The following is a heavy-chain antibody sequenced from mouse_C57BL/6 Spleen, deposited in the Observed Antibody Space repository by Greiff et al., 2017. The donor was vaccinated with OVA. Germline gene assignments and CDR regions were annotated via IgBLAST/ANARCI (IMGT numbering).Heavy chain of an antibody. CDR3: ARDYDGYYPYFDV. Sequence: EVQLVESEGGLVQPGSSMKLSCTASGFTFSDYYMAWVRQVPEKGLEWVANINYDGSSTYYLDSLKSRFIISRDNAKNILYLQMSSLKSEDTATYYCARDYDGYYPYFDVWGTGTTVTVPS. CDR1: GFTFSDYY. V-gene: IGHV5-16*01. J-gene: IGHJ1*03. CDR2: INYDGSST. D-gene: IGHD2-3*01.